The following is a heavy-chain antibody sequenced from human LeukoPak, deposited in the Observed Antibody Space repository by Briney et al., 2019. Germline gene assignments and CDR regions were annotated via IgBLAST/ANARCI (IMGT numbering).Heavy chain of an antibody. CDR2: IYSGGST. J-gene: IGHJ4*02. CDR3: AKSGTACSGGSCYSHYFDF. CDR1: GFTVSSNY. Sequence: GGPLRLSCAASGFTVSSNYMTWVRQAPGKGLEWVSAIYSGGSTYYADSVKGRFTISRDNSKNTIYLQLNSLRAEDTAVYYCAKSGTACSGGSCYSHYFDFWGQGTLVTVSS. D-gene: IGHD2-15*01. V-gene: IGHV3-53*01.